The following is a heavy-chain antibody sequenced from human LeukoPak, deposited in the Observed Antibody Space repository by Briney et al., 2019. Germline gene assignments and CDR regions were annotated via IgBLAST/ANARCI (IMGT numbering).Heavy chain of an antibody. CDR2: INHSGST. D-gene: IGHD2-21*02. V-gene: IGHV4-34*01. J-gene: IGHJ4*02. CDR3: ARGRDCGGDCFNY. CDR1: GGSFSGYY. Sequence: TTSETLSLTCAVCGGSFSGYYWSWIRQPPGEGLEWIGEINHSGSTNYNPSLKSRVTISVDTSKNQFSLKLSSVTAADTAVYYCARGRDCGGDCFNYWGQGTLVTVSS.